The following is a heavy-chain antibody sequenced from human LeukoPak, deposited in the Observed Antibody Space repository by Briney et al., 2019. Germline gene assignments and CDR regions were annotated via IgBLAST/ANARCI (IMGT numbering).Heavy chain of an antibody. CDR2: IYTSGNT. Sequence: SETLSLTCTVSGGSISNYYWNWIRQPAGKGLEWIGRIYTSGNTNYNPSLKSRVTISVDTSKNQFSLKLNSVTAADTAVYYCAKSNGYGLVDIWGQGTMVTVSS. J-gene: IGHJ3*02. V-gene: IGHV4-4*07. CDR3: AKSNGYGLVDI. D-gene: IGHD3-10*01. CDR1: GGSISNYY.